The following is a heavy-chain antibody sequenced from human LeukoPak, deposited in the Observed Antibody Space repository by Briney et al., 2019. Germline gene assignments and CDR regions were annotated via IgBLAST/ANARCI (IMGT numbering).Heavy chain of an antibody. CDR3: ATWGEWLRY. CDR1: GYTFTSYG. D-gene: IGHD5-12*01. CDR2: INTNTGNP. V-gene: IGHV7-4-1*02. Sequence: ASVKVSCKASGYTFTSYGISWVRQAPGQGLEWMGWINTNTGNPTYAQGFTGRFVFSLDTSVSTAYLQISSLKAEDTAVYYCATWGEWLRYWGQGTLVTVSS. J-gene: IGHJ4*02.